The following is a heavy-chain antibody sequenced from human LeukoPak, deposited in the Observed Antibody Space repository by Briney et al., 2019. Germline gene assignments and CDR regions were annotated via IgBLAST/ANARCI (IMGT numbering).Heavy chain of an antibody. J-gene: IGHJ4*02. CDR1: GGSISSYY. CDR2: IYYSGST. V-gene: IGHV4-59*01. Sequence: SETLSLTCTVSGGSISSYYWSWIRQPPGKGLEWIGYIYYSGSTNYNPSLKSRVTISVDTSKNQFSLKLSSVTAADTAVYYCAREGIAAAGIDYWGQGTLVTVSS. CDR3: AREGIAAAGIDY. D-gene: IGHD6-13*01.